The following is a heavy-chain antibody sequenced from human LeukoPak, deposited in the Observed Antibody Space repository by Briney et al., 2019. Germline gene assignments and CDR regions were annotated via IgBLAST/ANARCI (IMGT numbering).Heavy chain of an antibody. D-gene: IGHD1-7*01. CDR3: ARDQDWNYAFDI. CDR2: IIPIFGTA. J-gene: IGHJ3*02. V-gene: IGHV1-69*05. Sequence: SVKVSCKASGGTFSSYAISWVRQAPGQGLEWMGGIIPIFGTANYAQKFQGRVTMTRDTSTSTVYMELSSLRSEDTAVYYCARDQDWNYAFDIWGQGTMVTVSS. CDR1: GGTFSSYA.